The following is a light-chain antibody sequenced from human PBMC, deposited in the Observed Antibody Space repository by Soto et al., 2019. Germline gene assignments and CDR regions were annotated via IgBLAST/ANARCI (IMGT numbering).Light chain of an antibody. V-gene: IGKV1-39*01. CDR1: QTIDVY. Sequence: DIQMTQSPSSLSASVGDRVAITCRASQTIDVYLNWYLQKPGRAPQLLIYAASKLQSGVPSRFSGSGSATDFTLTISSLQADDSATYFCQQSYMTPRTFGQGTKVDIK. J-gene: IGKJ1*01. CDR2: AAS. CDR3: QQSYMTPRT.